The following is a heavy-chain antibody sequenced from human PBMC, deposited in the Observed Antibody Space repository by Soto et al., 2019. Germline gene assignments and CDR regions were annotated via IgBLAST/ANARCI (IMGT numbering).Heavy chain of an antibody. V-gene: IGHV1-8*01. CDR2: MNPNSGTT. J-gene: IGHJ4*02. D-gene: IGHD1-26*01. CDR3: AREISGSYRFDY. CDR1: GYTCTSYD. Sequence: QVQLVQSGAEVKKPGASVKVSCEASGYTCTSYDIYRVRQATGQGLEWMGWMNPNSGTTGYAHKFQGRVTMTRNTSITTAYMELSSLRSEDTAVYYCAREISGSYRFDYWGQGTLVTVSS.